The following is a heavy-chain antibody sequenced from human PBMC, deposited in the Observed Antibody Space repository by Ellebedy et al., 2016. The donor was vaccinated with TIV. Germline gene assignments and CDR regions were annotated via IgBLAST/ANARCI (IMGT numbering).Heavy chain of an antibody. Sequence: AASVKVSCKATGYSFLGYYMHWVRQAPGQGLEWMGWIYPNDRRKGYAPKFQGRVTMTRDTSISTAYMELSRLRSEDTAVYFCATSGWVVAATSVDFDIWGQGTMVTVSS. V-gene: IGHV1-2*02. D-gene: IGHD1-26*01. J-gene: IGHJ3*02. CDR2: IYPNDRRK. CDR1: GYSFLGYY. CDR3: ATSGWVVAATSVDFDI.